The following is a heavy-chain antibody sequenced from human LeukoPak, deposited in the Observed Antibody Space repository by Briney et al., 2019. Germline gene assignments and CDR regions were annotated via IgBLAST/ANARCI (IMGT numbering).Heavy chain of an antibody. Sequence: ASVKVSCKASGHTFTSYEINWVRQATGHGLEWMGWMNPDSGDTAYAQKFQGRITMTRSTSITTAYMELSSLRSEDTAVYYCARGLGSYDSSELTWPMISFWGQGTQVTVSS. CDR1: GHTFTSYE. V-gene: IGHV1-8*01. CDR2: MNPDSGDT. J-gene: IGHJ4*02. D-gene: IGHD3-22*01. CDR3: ARGLGSYDSSELTWPMISF.